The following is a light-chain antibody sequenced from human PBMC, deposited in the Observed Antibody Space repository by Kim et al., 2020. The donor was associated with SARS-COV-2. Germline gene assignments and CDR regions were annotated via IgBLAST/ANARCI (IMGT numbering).Light chain of an antibody. CDR1: RRDVGGYDS. Sequence: QSITISGTGTRRDVGGYDSVSWYQQHPGKAPKLMIYGVTNRPSGVSSRYSGSKSGNTASLTISGLQAEDEADYYCSSYTSGNTLVIFGGGTQLTVL. CDR3: SSYTSGNTLVI. V-gene: IGLV2-14*03. CDR2: GVT. J-gene: IGLJ2*01.